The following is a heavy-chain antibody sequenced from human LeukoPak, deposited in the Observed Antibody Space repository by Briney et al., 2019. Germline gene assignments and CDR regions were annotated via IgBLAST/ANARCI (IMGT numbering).Heavy chain of an antibody. Sequence: SETLSLTCAVHGGSFSGYYWSWIRQPPGKGLEWIGEINHSGSTNYNPSLKSRVTISVDTSKNQFSLKLSSVTAADTAVYYCARGAGYSYWPQNDYWGQGTLVTVSS. D-gene: IGHD5-18*01. V-gene: IGHV4-34*01. CDR3: ARGAGYSYWPQNDY. CDR1: GGSFSGYY. J-gene: IGHJ4*02. CDR2: INHSGST.